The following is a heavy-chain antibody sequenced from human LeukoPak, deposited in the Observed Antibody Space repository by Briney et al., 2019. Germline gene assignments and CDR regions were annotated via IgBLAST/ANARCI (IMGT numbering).Heavy chain of an antibody. Sequence: PSETLSLTCTVSGGSISSYYWSWIRQPPGKGLEWIGFIYYSGDINYNPSLKSRVTISVDTSKNQFSLELTSVTAADTAVYYCARDLSQVGVVTLGASDIWGQGTMVTVSS. J-gene: IGHJ3*02. V-gene: IGHV4-59*01. CDR1: GGSISSYY. CDR3: ARDLSQVGVVTLGASDI. CDR2: IYYSGDI. D-gene: IGHD3-3*01.